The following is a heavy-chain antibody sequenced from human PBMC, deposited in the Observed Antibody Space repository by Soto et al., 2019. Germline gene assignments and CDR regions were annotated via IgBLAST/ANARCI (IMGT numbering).Heavy chain of an antibody. D-gene: IGHD3-3*01. CDR2: IYYSGST. J-gene: IGHJ6*02. CDR1: GGSVSSGSYY. V-gene: IGHV4-61*01. CDR3: ASSPVLRFLSDDHYYYYGMDV. Sequence: KTSETLSLTCTVSGGSVSSGSYYWSWIRQPPGKGLEWIGYIYYSGSTNYNPSLKSRVTISVDTSKNQFSLKLSSVTAADTAVYYCASSPVLRFLSDDHYYYYGMDVWGQGTTVTVSS.